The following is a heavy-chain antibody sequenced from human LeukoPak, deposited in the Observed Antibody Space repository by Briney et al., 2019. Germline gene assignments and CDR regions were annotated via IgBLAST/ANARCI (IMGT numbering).Heavy chain of an antibody. CDR1: GFTFSSYG. CDR2: ITYNSDTT. CDR3: AKGYDTTYYHYYFMDV. V-gene: IGHV3-23*01. D-gene: IGHD3-22*01. J-gene: IGHJ6*03. Sequence: GGTLRLSCEASGFTFSSYGMSWVRQAPGKGLERVSVITYNSDTTYYAESVKGRFTISRDNSKNTLYLQMNSLRAEDTAVYYCAKGYDTTYYHYYFMDVWGQGTTVTISS.